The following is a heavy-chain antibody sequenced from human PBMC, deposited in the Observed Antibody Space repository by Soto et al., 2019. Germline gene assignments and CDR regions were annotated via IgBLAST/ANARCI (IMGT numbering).Heavy chain of an antibody. D-gene: IGHD6-19*01. Sequence: GGSLRLSCAASGFTFSSYAMSWVRQAPGKGLEWVPAISGSGGSTYYADSVKGRFTISRDNSKNTLYLQMNSLRAEDTAVYYCAKEHSSGWSQYYFDYWGQGTLVTVSS. J-gene: IGHJ4*02. CDR3: AKEHSSGWSQYYFDY. CDR1: GFTFSSYA. CDR2: ISGSGGST. V-gene: IGHV3-23*01.